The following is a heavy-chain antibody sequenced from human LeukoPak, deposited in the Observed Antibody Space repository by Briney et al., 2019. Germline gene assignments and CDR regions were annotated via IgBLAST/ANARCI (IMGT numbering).Heavy chain of an antibody. CDR1: GGSISSGGYS. CDR2: IYHSGST. V-gene: IGHV4-30-2*01. Sequence: SQTLSLTCAVSGGSISSGGYSWSWIRQPPGKGLEWIGYIYHSGSTYYNPSLQSRVTISVDRSKNQFSLKLSSVTAADTAVYYCARGGKYYDILTGTFSDWYFDLWGRGTLVTVSS. D-gene: IGHD3-9*01. J-gene: IGHJ2*01. CDR3: ARGGKYYDILTGTFSDWYFDL.